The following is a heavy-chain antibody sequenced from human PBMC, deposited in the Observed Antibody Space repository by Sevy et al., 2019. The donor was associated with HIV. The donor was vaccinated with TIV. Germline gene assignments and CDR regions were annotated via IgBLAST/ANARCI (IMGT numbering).Heavy chain of an antibody. V-gene: IGHV3-21*01. D-gene: IGHD4-17*01. J-gene: IGHJ3*02. CDR3: ARVKDYGDYGAFDI. Sequence: GGSLRLSCAGSGFTFNSHTMNWVRQAPGKGLEWVSSISSSSSYIYYGDSVKGRFTISRDNAKSSLFLQMNSLRAEDTAIYFCARVKDYGDYGAFDIWGQGTLVTVSS. CDR1: GFTFNSHT. CDR2: ISSSSSYI.